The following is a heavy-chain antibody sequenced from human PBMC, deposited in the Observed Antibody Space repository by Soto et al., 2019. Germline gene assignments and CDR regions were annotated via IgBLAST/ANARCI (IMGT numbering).Heavy chain of an antibody. V-gene: IGHV4-59*12. CDR1: GGPISSYY. CDR3: ARRELSTSCYDY. D-gene: IGHD2-2*01. J-gene: IGHJ4*02. Sequence: SETLSLTCTVSGGPISSYYWTWIRQPPGKGLEWIGYIHYSGITNYNPSLKSRVTISIDTYKNQFSLNLNSVTAADTAVYYCARRELSTSCYDYWGQGTLVTVSS. CDR2: IHYSGIT.